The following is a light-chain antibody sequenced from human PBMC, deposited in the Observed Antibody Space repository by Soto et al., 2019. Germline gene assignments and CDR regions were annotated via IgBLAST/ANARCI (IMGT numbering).Light chain of an antibody. CDR3: QQYYSYPIT. J-gene: IGKJ5*01. CDR2: AAS. V-gene: IGKV1-8*01. Sequence: IRITQSPASLSASPGDRVTITCRASQGISSYLAWYQQKPGKAPKLLIYAASTLQSGVPSRFSGSGSGTDFTLTISCLQSEDFATYYCQQYYSYPITFGQGTRLEIK. CDR1: QGISSY.